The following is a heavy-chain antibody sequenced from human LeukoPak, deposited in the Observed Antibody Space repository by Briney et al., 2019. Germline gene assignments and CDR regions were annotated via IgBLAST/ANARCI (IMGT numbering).Heavy chain of an antibody. J-gene: IGHJ4*02. D-gene: IGHD2-21*01. V-gene: IGHV4-4*02. Sequence: SGTLFLTCAVSGGSISNGYWWSWVRQPPGKGLEWIGEIERSGSTNYSPSLKSRVTISVDKSKNQFSLKLSSVTAADTAVYYCARNGDYCLDYWGQGTLVTVSS. CDR3: ARNGDYCLDY. CDR2: IERSGST. CDR1: GGSISNGYW.